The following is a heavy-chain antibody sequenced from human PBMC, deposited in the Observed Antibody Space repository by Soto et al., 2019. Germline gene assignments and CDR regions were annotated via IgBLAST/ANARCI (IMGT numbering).Heavy chain of an antibody. D-gene: IGHD1-7*01. J-gene: IGHJ4*02. CDR3: ASQDPGTSVDY. CDR2: IYRTGST. V-gene: IGHV4-4*02. CDR1: GASFTSNDW. Sequence: PSETLSLTCAVSGASFTSNDWWTWVRQPPGRGLEWIGEIYRTGSTNYNPSLKSRVTISLDKSENQFSLKVTSLTAADTAVYYCASQDPGTSVDYWGQGTLVTVSS.